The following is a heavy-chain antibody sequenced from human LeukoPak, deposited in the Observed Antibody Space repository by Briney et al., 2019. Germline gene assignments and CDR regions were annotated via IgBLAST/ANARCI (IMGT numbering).Heavy chain of an antibody. V-gene: IGHV3-15*07. J-gene: IGHJ4*02. Sequence: GGSLRLSCAVSGFSFTNVWMNWVRQAPGKGLEWVGRIKNKDEGEKTDYAAPVKGRFTISRDDSKATLFLQMNSLKMEDTAIYYCTTGIDYGGGYWGQGTLVTVSS. CDR1: GFSFTNVW. CDR2: IKNKDEGEKT. CDR3: TTGIDYGGGY. D-gene: IGHD3-16*01.